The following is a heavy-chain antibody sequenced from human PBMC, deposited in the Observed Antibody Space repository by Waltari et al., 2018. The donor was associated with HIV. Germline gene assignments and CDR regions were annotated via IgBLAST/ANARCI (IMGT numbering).Heavy chain of an antibody. CDR2: IVGSGGST. D-gene: IGHD6-6*01. CDR3: AKEGIAGRPSVPDY. V-gene: IGHV3-23*01. J-gene: IGHJ4*02. CDR1: GFTFSSYA. Sequence: EVQLLESGGGLVQPGGSLRLSCAASGFTFSSYAMSWVRQATGKGLGWVVVIVGSGGSTYYADFVKGRFTISRDNSKNTLYPQMNSLRAEDTAVYYWAKEGIAGRPSVPDYWGQGTLVTVSS.